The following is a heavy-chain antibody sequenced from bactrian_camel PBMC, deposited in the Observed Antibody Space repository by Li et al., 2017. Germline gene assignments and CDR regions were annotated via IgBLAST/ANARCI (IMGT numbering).Heavy chain of an antibody. J-gene: IGHJ6*01. CDR2: ISTGDGST. Sequence: HVQLVESGGGSVQAGGSLRLSCVASKYTAKNNCAGWFRQAPGKERQVVARISTGDGSTSYSDSVKGRFTISQDNAKNTVYLQMNSLKPEDTAMYYCAAGRGGSRCLLWWATSDFRYWGQGTQVTVS. V-gene: IGHV3S63*01. CDR1: KYTAKNNC. CDR3: AAGRGGSRCLLWWATSDFRY. D-gene: IGHD2*01.